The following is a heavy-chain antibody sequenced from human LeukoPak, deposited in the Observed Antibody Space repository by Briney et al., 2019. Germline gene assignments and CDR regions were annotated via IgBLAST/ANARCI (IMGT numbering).Heavy chain of an antibody. Sequence: PSETLSLTCAVSGGSIRSTNWWSWVRQPPGKGLEWIGEVYHSGSTNYNPSLKSRVTISVDTSKNQFSLKLSSVTAADTAVYYCARHGGAYGGTWGQGTLVTVSS. CDR1: GGSIRSTNW. J-gene: IGHJ5*02. CDR3: ARHGGAYGGT. D-gene: IGHD5-12*01. CDR2: VYHSGST. V-gene: IGHV4-4*02.